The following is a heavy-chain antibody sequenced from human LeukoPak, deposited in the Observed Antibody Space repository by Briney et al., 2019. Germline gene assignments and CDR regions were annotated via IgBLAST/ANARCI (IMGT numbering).Heavy chain of an antibody. CDR3: ARAEVPYYYYGMDV. V-gene: IGHV4-59*02. CDR2: IYYSGST. CDR1: GGSVDNYY. Sequence: SETLSLTCTVSGGSVDNYYWSWVRQPPGKGLEWIGYIYYSGSTNYNPSLKSRVTISVDTSKNQFSLKLSSVTAADTAVYYCARAEVPYYYYGMDVWGQGTTVTVSS. J-gene: IGHJ6*02.